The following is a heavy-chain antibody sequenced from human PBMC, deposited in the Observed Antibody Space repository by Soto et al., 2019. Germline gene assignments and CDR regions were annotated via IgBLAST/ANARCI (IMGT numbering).Heavy chain of an antibody. CDR1: GDSISNYY. Sequence: SETLSLTCTVSGDSISNYYWSWIRQPPGKGLEWIGNIYYSGSTNYNPSFKSRVTISVDTSKNQFSLRLSSVTAPDTAVYYCARSFYSSGYVDAFDIWGRGTMVTVSS. CDR2: IYYSGST. J-gene: IGHJ3*02. D-gene: IGHD3-22*01. V-gene: IGHV4-59*01. CDR3: ARSFYSSGYVDAFDI.